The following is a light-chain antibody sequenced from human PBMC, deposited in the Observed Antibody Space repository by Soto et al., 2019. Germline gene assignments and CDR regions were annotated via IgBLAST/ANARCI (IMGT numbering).Light chain of an antibody. J-gene: IGKJ1*01. Sequence: DIQMTQSPSTLSASVGDRVTITCRASQSISTWSAWYQQKPGKAPKLMIYKASSLESGVPSRFSGRGSGTEFTLTISSLQPDDFGTYYCQQYNSYWTFGQGTKVEIK. CDR3: QQYNSYWT. CDR1: QSISTW. V-gene: IGKV1-5*03. CDR2: KAS.